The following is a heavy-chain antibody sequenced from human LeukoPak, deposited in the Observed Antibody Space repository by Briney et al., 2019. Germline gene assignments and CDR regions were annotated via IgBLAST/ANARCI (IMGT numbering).Heavy chain of an antibody. CDR2: ISSSGSYI. Sequence: GGSLRLSCAASGVTFSDSAMTWVRQVPVKGLEWVSSISSSGSYIYYADSVKGRFTISRDNAKNSLYLQMNSLRADDTAVYHCARGAGTIFGEYYYYMDVWGKGAAVTVSS. CDR1: GVTFSDSA. D-gene: IGHD3-3*02. V-gene: IGHV3-21*01. CDR3: ARGAGTIFGEYYYYMDV. J-gene: IGHJ6*03.